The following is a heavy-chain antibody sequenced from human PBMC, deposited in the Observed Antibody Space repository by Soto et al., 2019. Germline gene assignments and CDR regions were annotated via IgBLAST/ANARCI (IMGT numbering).Heavy chain of an antibody. D-gene: IGHD3-3*01. J-gene: IGHJ5*02. V-gene: IGHV4-30-4*01. Sequence: TSETLSLTCTVSGGSISSGDYYWSWIRQPPGKGLEWIGYIYYSGSTYYNPSLKSRVTISVDTSKNQFSLKLSSVTAADTAVYYCAREYGVVVGNWFDPWGQGTLVTVSS. CDR3: AREYGVVVGNWFDP. CDR2: IYYSGST. CDR1: GGSISSGDYY.